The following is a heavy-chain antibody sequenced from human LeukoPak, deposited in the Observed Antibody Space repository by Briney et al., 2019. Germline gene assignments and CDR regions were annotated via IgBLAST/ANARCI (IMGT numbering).Heavy chain of an antibody. CDR1: GFTFSDYY. CDR3: ARVRLGELSFFDY. V-gene: IGHV3-11*04. J-gene: IGHJ4*02. CDR2: IGGSGSPI. Sequence: GSLRLSCAASGFTFSDYYMSWIRQAPGKGLEWVAYIGGSGSPIYYADSVKGRFTISRDNAKNSLYLQMNSLRAEDTAIYYCARVRLGELSFFDYWGQGTLVTVSS. D-gene: IGHD3-16*02.